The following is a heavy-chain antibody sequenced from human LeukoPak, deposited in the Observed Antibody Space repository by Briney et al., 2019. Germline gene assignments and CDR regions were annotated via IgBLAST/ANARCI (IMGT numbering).Heavy chain of an antibody. CDR1: GYTFTGYY. CDR3: ARVGSSRYDAFDY. J-gene: IGHJ4*02. D-gene: IGHD6-13*01. CDR2: INPNSGGT. Sequence: ASVKVSCKASGYTFTGYYMHWVRQAPGQGLEWMGWINPNSGGTNYVQKFQGRVTMTRDTSISTAYMELSRLRSDDTAVYYCARVGSSRYDAFDYWGQGTLVTVSS. V-gene: IGHV1-2*02.